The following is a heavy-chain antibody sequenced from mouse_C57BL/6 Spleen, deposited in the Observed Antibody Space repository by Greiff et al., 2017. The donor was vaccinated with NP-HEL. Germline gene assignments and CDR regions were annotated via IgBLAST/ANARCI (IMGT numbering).Heavy chain of an antibody. Sequence: EVQRVESEGGLVQPGSSMKLSCTASGFTFSDYYMAWVRQVPEKGLEWVANINYDGSSTYYLDSLKSRFIISRDNAKNILYLQMSSLKSEDTATYYCARELYDGYYVGAMDDWGQGTSVTVSS. V-gene: IGHV5-16*01. J-gene: IGHJ4*01. D-gene: IGHD2-3*01. CDR3: ARELYDGYYVGAMDD. CDR1: GFTFSDYY. CDR2: INYDGSST.